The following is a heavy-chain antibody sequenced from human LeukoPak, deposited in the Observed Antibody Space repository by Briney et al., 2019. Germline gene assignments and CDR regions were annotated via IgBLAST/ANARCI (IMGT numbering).Heavy chain of an antibody. J-gene: IGHJ5*02. V-gene: IGHV4-39*01. D-gene: IGHD6-19*01. CDR1: GGSISSNSYY. CDR3: ARSSYSSGWTS. CDR2: IYYSGNT. Sequence: PSETLSLTCPVSGGSISSNSYYWGWIRQPPGKGLEWIGSIYYSGNTYYNPSLKSRVTISVDTSKNQFSLKLSSVTAADTAVYYCARSSYSSGWTSWGQGTLVTVSS.